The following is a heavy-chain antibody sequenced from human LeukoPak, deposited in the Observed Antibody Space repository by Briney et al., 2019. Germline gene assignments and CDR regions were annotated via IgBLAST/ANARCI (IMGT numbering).Heavy chain of an antibody. CDR3: TTEVLRFLEWSLP. CDR2: IKSKTDGGTT. CDR1: GFTFSNAW. V-gene: IGHV3-15*01. Sequence: GGSLRLSCAASGFTFSNAWMSWVRQAPGKGQDWVGRIKSKTDGGTTDYAAPVKGRFTISRDDSKNTLYLQMNSLKTEDTAVYYCTTEVLRFLEWSLPWGQGTLVTVSS. J-gene: IGHJ5*02. D-gene: IGHD3-3*01.